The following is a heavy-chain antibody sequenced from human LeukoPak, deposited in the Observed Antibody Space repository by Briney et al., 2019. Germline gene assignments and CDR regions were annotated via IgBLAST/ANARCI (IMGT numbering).Heavy chain of an antibody. CDR2: ISSSSSYI. J-gene: IGHJ4*02. V-gene: IGHV3-21*01. CDR3: AREIAVAGIYYVDY. CDR1: GFTFSSYS. Sequence: PGGSLRLSCAASGFTFSSYSMNWVRQAPGKGLEWVSSISSSSSYIYYADSVKGRFTISRDNAKNSLYPQMNSLRAEDTAVYYCAREIAVAGIYYVDYWGQGTLVTVSS. D-gene: IGHD6-19*01.